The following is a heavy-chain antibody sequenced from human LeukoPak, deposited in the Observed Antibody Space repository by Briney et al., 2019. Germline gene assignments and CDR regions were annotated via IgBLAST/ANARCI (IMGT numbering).Heavy chain of an antibody. CDR1: GYTFTGNY. V-gene: IGHV1-2*02. J-gene: IGHJ5*02. Sequence: GSSVKVSCKASGYTFTGNYMHWVRQAPGQGLEWMGWINPNSGGTNYAQKFQGRVTMTRDTSISTAYMELSRLRSDDTAVYYCAREFSQGFFMDYTTPVAGPLRPWFDPWGQGTLVTVSS. CDR2: INPNSGGT. CDR3: AREFSQGFFMDYTTPVAGPLRPWFDP. D-gene: IGHD3/OR15-3a*01.